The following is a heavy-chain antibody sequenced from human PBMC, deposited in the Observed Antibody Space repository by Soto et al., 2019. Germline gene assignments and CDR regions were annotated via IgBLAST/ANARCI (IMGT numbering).Heavy chain of an antibody. J-gene: IGHJ4*01. CDR2: TIPLFGTT. CDR1: GGTFSSYT. V-gene: IGHV1-69*01. Sequence: VKVSCKASGGTFSSYTIAWVRQAPGQGLEWMGETIPLFGTTNYVEKFQGRLTITADASTSTAYMELSSLRSEDTAMYYCARDCIAAAGTDYWDHGTLVTVSS. D-gene: IGHD6-13*01. CDR3: ARDCIAAAGTDY.